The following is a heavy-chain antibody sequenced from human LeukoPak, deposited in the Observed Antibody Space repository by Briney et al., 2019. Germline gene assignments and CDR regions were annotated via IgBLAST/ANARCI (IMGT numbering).Heavy chain of an antibody. Sequence: GGSLRLSCAASGFTFSDYYMSWVRQAPGKGLEWVAVVSFDGNNKYYADSVKGRFTISRDNSRNTLYLQMNSLRAEDTAVYYCANFVVVTATFDHWGRGTLVTVSS. J-gene: IGHJ4*02. CDR2: VSFDGNNK. CDR3: ANFVVVTATFDH. CDR1: GFTFSDYY. D-gene: IGHD2-21*02. V-gene: IGHV3-30*18.